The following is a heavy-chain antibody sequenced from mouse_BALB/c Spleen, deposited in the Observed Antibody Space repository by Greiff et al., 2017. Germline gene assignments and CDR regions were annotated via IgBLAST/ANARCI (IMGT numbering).Heavy chain of an antibody. CDR1: GFSLTSYG. CDR2: IWAGGST. Sequence: QVHVKQSGPGLVAPSQSLSITCTVSGFSLTSYGVHWVRQPPGKGLEWLGVIWAGGSTNYNSALMSRLSISKDNSKSQVFLKMNSLQTDDTAMYYCARGVYYGNFFDYWGQGTTLTVSS. D-gene: IGHD2-1*01. CDR3: ARGVYYGNFFDY. J-gene: IGHJ2*01. V-gene: IGHV2-9*02.